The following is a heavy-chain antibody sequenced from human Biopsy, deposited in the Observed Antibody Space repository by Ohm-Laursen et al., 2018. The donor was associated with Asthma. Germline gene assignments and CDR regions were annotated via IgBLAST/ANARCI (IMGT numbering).Heavy chain of an antibody. CDR2: IYYSGGT. D-gene: IGHD6-6*01. V-gene: IGHV4-39*02. J-gene: IGHJ2*01. CDR1: GDAMSTSGSY. Sequence: SETLSLTCIVSGDAMSTSGSYWGWIRQSPGKGLEWIGSIYYSGGTYYNPSLESRVTISADTSKNHFSLKVTSVTAADTAVYYCARAVSSSSYWYFDLRGRGDLVTVSS. CDR3: ARAVSSSSYWYFDL.